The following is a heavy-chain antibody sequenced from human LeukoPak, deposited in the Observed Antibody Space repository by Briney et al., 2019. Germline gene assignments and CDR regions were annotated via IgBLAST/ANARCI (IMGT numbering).Heavy chain of an antibody. CDR2: ISGSSSTI. CDR1: GFTFSSYS. D-gene: IGHD3-10*01. CDR3: ARPMVRESDWYFDL. J-gene: IGHJ2*01. Sequence: PGGSLRLSCAASGFTFSSYSMNWVRQAPGKGLEWVSYISGSSSTIHYADSVKGRFTISRDNTKNSLYLQMNSLTDEDTAVYYCARPMVRESDWYFDLWGRGTLVTDSS. V-gene: IGHV3-48*02.